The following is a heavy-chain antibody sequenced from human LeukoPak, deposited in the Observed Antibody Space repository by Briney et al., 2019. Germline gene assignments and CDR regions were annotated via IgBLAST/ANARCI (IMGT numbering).Heavy chain of an antibody. CDR2: ISAYNSNT. CDR1: GYTFTSYG. CDR3: AREGYSYGIPTDN. J-gene: IGHJ4*02. D-gene: IGHD5-18*01. Sequence: ASVKVSCKASGYTFTSYGISGVRQAPGQGREGMGWISAYNSNTNYAQKLQGRVTTTTDTCTSTAYMELRSLRSDDTAVYYCAREGYSYGIPTDNWGQGTLVTVSS. V-gene: IGHV1-18*01.